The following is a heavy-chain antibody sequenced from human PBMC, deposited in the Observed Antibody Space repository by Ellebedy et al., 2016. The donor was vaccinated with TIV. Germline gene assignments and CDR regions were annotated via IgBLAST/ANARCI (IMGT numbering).Heavy chain of an antibody. CDR3: AKLKDGHNFGFDY. J-gene: IGHJ4*02. D-gene: IGHD5-24*01. CDR1: GYTFSTYT. CDR2: IIPMFGTA. Sequence: AASVKVSCKASGYTFSTYTINWVRQAPGQGLEWMGGIIPMFGTANYAQKFQGRVTITADESTSTAFMELTSLRSDDTAVYYCAKLKDGHNFGFDYWGQGTLVTVSS. V-gene: IGHV1-69*13.